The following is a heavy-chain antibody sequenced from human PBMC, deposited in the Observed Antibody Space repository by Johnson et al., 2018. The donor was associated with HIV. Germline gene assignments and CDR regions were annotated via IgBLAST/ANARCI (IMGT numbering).Heavy chain of an antibody. CDR2: IYSGGST. D-gene: IGHD4-23*01. J-gene: IGHJ3*02. Sequence: QMQLVESGGGVVQPGRSLRLSCAASGFTFSSYAMHWVRQAPGKGLEWVAVIYSGGSTYYADSMKGRFTISRDNSKNTLYLQMNSLRAEDTALYYCARATVESAFDIWGQGTMVTVSS. CDR1: GFTFSSYA. V-gene: IGHV3-NL1*01. CDR3: ARATVESAFDI.